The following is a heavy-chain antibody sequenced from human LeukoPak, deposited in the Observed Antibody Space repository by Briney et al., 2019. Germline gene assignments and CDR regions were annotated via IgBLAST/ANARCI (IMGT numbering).Heavy chain of an antibody. CDR3: TTVGDDYGDYQPKSDY. V-gene: IGHV3-23*01. CDR2: ISGSGGST. Sequence: PGGSLRLSCAASGFTFSSYAMSWVRQAPGKGLEWVSAISGSGGSTFYADSVKGRFTISRDNSKNTLYLQMNSLKTEDTAVYYCTTVGDDYGDYQPKSDYWGQETLVTVSS. J-gene: IGHJ4*02. CDR1: GFTFSSYA. D-gene: IGHD4-17*01.